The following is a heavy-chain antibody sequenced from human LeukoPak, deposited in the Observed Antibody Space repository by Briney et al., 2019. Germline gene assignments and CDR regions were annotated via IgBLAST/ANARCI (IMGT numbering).Heavy chain of an antibody. J-gene: IGHJ6*02. CDR3: ARGAIFGADTSPIYYYGLDV. CDR2: IRGYNGVV. V-gene: IGHV1-18*01. CDR1: GYTFRSYG. Sequence: GASVKVSCTTSGYTFRSYGITWVRQAPGQGLEWMGWIRGYNGVVHYAQKVQGRVTMTTDTSTMTAYMELRSLRSADTAVYYCARGAIFGADTSPIYYYGLDVWGQGTTITVSS. D-gene: IGHD3-3*01.